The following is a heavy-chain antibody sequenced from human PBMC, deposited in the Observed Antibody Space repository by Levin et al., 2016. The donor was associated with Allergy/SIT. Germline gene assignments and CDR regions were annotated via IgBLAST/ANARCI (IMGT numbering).Heavy chain of an antibody. CDR2: ISYDGSNK. V-gene: IGHV3-30-3*01. CDR3: AREFSTWLATLGNYYYYYYMDV. D-gene: IGHD2/OR15-2a*01. CDR1: GFTFSSYA. Sequence: GESLKISCAASGFTFSSYAMHWVRQAPGKGLEWVAVISYDGSNKYYADSVKGRFTISRDNSKNTLYLQMNSLRAEDTAVYYCAREFSTWLATLGNYYYYYYMDVWGKGTTVTVSS. J-gene: IGHJ6*03.